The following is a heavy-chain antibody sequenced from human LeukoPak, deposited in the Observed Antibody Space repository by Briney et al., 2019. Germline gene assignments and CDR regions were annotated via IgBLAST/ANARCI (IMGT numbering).Heavy chain of an antibody. V-gene: IGHV4-59*01. CDR3: ARDLSSGWSNYYYGMDV. Sequence: KPSETLSLTCTVSGGSISSYYWGWIRQPPGKGLEWIGYIYYSGSTNYNPSLKSRVTISVDTSKNQFSLKLSSVTAADTAVYYCARDLSSGWSNYYYGMDVWGKGTTVTVSS. D-gene: IGHD6-19*01. CDR2: IYYSGST. J-gene: IGHJ6*04. CDR1: GGSISSYY.